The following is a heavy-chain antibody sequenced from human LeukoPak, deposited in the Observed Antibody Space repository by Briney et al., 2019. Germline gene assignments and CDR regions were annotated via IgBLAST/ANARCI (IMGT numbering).Heavy chain of an antibody. CDR1: GGPVNSYY. J-gene: IGHJ3*02. CDR2: IYSSENT. V-gene: IGHV4-4*08. CDR3: VRHGGSMVRGIDDAFDI. Sequence: SETLSLTCAVSGGPVNSYYWSWVRQSPGKGLEWIAYIYSSENTKYNPSLKSRVTISIDTSKNHFCLRLSSVTAADTAVYYCVRHGGSMVRGIDDAFDIWGQGTMVTVSS. D-gene: IGHD3-10*01.